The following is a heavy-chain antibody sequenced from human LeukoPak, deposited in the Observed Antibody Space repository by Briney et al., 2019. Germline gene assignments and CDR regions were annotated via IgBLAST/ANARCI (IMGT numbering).Heavy chain of an antibody. J-gene: IGHJ4*02. V-gene: IGHV3-33*06. Sequence: GGSLRLSCAASGFTFSSYGMHWVRQAPGKGLERVAVIWYDGSNKYYADSVKGRFTISRDNSKNTLYLQMNSLRAEDTAVYYCANGYSGSYWDYFDYWGQGTLVTVSS. CDR2: IWYDGSNK. CDR1: GFTFSSYG. CDR3: ANGYSGSYWDYFDY. D-gene: IGHD1-26*01.